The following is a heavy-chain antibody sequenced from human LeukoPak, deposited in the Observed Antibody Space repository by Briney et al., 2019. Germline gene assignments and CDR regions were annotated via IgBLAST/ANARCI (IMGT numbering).Heavy chain of an antibody. D-gene: IGHD3-16*01. V-gene: IGHV4-34*01. CDR2: INHSGST. J-gene: IGHJ5*02. CDR1: GGSFSGYY. Sequence: SETLSLTCAVYGGSFSGYYWSWIRQPPGKGLEWIGEINHSGSTNYNPSLKSRVTISVDTSKNQFSLKLSSVTAADTAVYYCARGGGGRKKAPGWFDHWGQGTLVTVSS. CDR3: ARGGGGRKKAPGWFDH.